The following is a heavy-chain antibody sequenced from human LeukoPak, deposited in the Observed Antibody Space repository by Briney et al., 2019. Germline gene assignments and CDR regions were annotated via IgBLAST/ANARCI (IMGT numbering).Heavy chain of an antibody. CDR1: GGSFSGYY. Sequence: SETLSLTCAVYGGSFSGYYWSWIRQPPGKGLEWIGEINHSGSTNYNPSLKSRVTISVDTSKNQFSLKLSSVTTADTAVYYCASAAALSGYSGGWYDAFDIWGQGTMVTVSS. D-gene: IGHD6-19*01. V-gene: IGHV4-34*01. J-gene: IGHJ3*02. CDR3: ASAAALSGYSGGWYDAFDI. CDR2: INHSGST.